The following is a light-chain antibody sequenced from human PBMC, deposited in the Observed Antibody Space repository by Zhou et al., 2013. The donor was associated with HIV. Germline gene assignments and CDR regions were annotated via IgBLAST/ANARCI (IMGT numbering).Light chain of an antibody. CDR2: AAS. Sequence: IQLTQSPSFLSASVGDRVTITCQASQDISNYLNWFQQKPGKAPKLLIYAASSLQSGVPSRFSGSGSGTDFTLTISSLQPEDFATYYCLQDYNYPRTFGQGT. CDR3: LQDYNYPRT. CDR1: QDISNY. V-gene: IGKV1-6*01. J-gene: IGKJ1*01.